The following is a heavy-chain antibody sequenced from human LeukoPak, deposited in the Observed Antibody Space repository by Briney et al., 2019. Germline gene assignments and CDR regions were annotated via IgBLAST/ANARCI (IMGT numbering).Heavy chain of an antibody. CDR1: GFTFSSYS. CDR2: ISSSSSYI. CDR3: ARGQRVDFWSGYYTVFVP. J-gene: IGHJ4*02. D-gene: IGHD3-3*01. V-gene: IGHV3-21*01. Sequence: GGSLRLSCAASGFTFSSYSMNWVRQAPGKGLEWVSSISSSSSYIYYADSVKGRFTISRDNAKNSLYLQMKSLRAEDTAVYYCARGQRVDFWSGYYTVFVPWGQGTLVTVSS.